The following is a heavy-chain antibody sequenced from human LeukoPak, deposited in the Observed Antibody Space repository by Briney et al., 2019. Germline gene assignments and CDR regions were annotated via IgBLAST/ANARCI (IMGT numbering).Heavy chain of an antibody. J-gene: IGHJ4*02. CDR1: GGTFSSYA. CDR3: ARLDYYGSGSYEIDY. CDR2: IIPIFGTA. D-gene: IGHD3-10*01. Sequence: ASVKVSCKASGGTFSSYAISWVRQAPGQGFEWMGGIIPIFGTANYAQKFQGRVTITADESTSTAYMELSSLRSEDTAVYYCARLDYYGSGSYEIDYWGQGTLVTVSS. V-gene: IGHV1-69*13.